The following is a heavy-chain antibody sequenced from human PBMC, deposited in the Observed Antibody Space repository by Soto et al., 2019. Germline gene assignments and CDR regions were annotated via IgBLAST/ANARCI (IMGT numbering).Heavy chain of an antibody. J-gene: IGHJ5*02. CDR2: IYPGDSDT. CDR1: GYSFTSYW. CDR3: ARHGERGSGWYNWFDP. V-gene: IGHV5-51*01. Sequence: GESLKISCKGSGYSFTSYWIGWVRQMPGKGLEWMGIIYPGDSDTRYSPSFQGQVTISADKSISTAYLQWSSLKASDTAMYYCARHGERGSGWYNWFDPWGQGTLVTVSS. D-gene: IGHD6-19*01.